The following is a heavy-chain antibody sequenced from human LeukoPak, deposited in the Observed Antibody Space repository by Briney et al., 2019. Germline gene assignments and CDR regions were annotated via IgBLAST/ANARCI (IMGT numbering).Heavy chain of an antibody. D-gene: IGHD2-15*01. Sequence: PSETMSLTCTVSGGSISSYYWSWIRQPPGKGLEWIGYICYSGSTNYNPSLKSRVTISVDTSKNQFSLKLSSVTAADTAVYYCAREVQGGNFDYWGQGTLVTVSS. CDR2: ICYSGST. V-gene: IGHV4-59*01. J-gene: IGHJ4*02. CDR3: AREVQGGNFDY. CDR1: GGSISSYY.